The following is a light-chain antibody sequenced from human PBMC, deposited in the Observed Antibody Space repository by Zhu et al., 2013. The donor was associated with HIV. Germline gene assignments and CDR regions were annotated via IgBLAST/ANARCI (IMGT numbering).Light chain of an antibody. Sequence: DIQMTQSPSTLSASVGDRVTITCRASQSIRGWLAWYQQKPGKAPKLLVYRASSLETAVPSRFSGSGFGTEFNLTISSLQPDDFATYYCQQYHSYGVTFGGGTTVDIK. CDR1: QSIRGW. CDR2: RAS. CDR3: QQYHSYGVT. J-gene: IGKJ4*01. V-gene: IGKV1-5*03.